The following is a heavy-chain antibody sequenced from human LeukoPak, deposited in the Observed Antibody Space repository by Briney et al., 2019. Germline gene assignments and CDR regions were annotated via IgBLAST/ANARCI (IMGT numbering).Heavy chain of an antibody. D-gene: IGHD3-10*01. CDR1: GGSISPYY. Sequence: PSETLSLTCTVSGGSISPYYWTWIRQPPGKGLESIGYIYYTGSTNYSPSLKSRVTISLDTSRSQFSLKLSPVTAADTAVYYCARVPPPLDSFGADSWGQGTLVTVSS. V-gene: IGHV4-59*01. J-gene: IGHJ5*02. CDR3: ARVPPPLDSFGADS. CDR2: IYYTGST.